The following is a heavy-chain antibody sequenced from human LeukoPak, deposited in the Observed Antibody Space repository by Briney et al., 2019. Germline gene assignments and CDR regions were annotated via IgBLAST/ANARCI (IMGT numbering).Heavy chain of an antibody. J-gene: IGHJ4*02. V-gene: IGHV1-69*13. D-gene: IGHD6-19*01. CDR2: IIPIFGTA. Sequence: AASVKVSCKASGGTFSSYAISWVRQAPGQGLEWMGGIIPIFGTANYAQKFQGRVTITADESTSTAYMELSSLRSEDTAVYYCARGMGYSSGWYFDYWGQGTLVTVSS. CDR1: GGTFSSYA. CDR3: ARGMGYSSGWYFDY.